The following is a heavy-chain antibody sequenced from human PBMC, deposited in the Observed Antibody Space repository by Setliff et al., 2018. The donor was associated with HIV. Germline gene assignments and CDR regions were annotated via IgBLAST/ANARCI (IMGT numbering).Heavy chain of an antibody. CDR2: IYYSGST. D-gene: IGHD1-26*01. CDR3: ARALDSGSFPRELDY. V-gene: IGHV4-39*01. CDR1: GGSISNSRYY. J-gene: IGHJ4*02. Sequence: PSETLSLTCTVSGGSISNSRYYWSWIRQPPGKGLEWIGSIYYSGSTYYNPSLKSRVTISVDTSKNQFSLKLSSVTAADTAVYYCARALDSGSFPRELDYWGQGTLVTVSS.